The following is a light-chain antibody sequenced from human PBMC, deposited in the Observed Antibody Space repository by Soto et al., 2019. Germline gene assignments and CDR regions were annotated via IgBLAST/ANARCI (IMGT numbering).Light chain of an antibody. CDR3: QQYNNWPRT. CDR1: QSVSSN. CDR2: GAS. J-gene: IGKJ1*01. V-gene: IGKV3-15*01. Sequence: EIVLTQSPGTRSXSPXXXXTXXXRASQSVSSNLAWYQQKPGQAPRLLIYGASTRATGIPARFSGSGSGTEFTLTISSLQSEDFAVYYCQQYNNWPRTFGQGTKV.